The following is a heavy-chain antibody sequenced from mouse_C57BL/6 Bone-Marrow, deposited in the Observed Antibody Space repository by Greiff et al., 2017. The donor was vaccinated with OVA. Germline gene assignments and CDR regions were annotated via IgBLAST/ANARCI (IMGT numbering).Heavy chain of an antibody. J-gene: IGHJ2*01. CDR3: ARGRESDY. V-gene: IGHV1-69*01. Sequence: QVQLQQPGAELVMPGASVKLSCKASGYTFTSYWMHWVKQRPGQGLEWIGEIEPSDSYNNYNQKFKGKSTLTVDKYTSTAYMQLSSLTSEDSAVYYCARGRESDYWGQGTTLTVSS. CDR2: IEPSDSYN. CDR1: GYTFTSYW.